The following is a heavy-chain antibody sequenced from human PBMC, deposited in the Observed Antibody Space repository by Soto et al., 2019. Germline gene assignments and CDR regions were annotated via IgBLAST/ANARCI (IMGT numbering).Heavy chain of an antibody. V-gene: IGHV4-59*01. CDR3: ARSGLTYYYDSSGYQVDY. Sequence: SETLSLTCTVSGGSISSYYWSWIRQPPGKGLEWIGYIYYSGSTNYNTSLKSRVTISVDTSKNQFSLKLSSVTAADTAVYYCARSGLTYYYDSSGYQVDYWGQGTLVTVSS. J-gene: IGHJ4*02. CDR2: IYYSGST. CDR1: GGSISSYY. D-gene: IGHD3-22*01.